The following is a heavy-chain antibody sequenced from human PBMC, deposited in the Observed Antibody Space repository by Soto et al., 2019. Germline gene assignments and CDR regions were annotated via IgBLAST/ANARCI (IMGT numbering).Heavy chain of an antibody. CDR1: ADSISSDY. CDR2: VYIGGET. V-gene: IGHV4-4*07. J-gene: IGHJ5*02. Sequence: PSETLSLTCTSADSISSDYWSWIRQPAGKALEWLGRVYIGGETNYNPSLKSRLTMSLDTSKRQFSLKLKSVTAADTAVYYCARFGSSSWNWFDPWGQGTLVTVSS. D-gene: IGHD6-6*01. CDR3: ARFGSSSWNWFDP.